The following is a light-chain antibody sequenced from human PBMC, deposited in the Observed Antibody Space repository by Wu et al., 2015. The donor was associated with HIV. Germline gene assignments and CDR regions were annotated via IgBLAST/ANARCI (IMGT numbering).Light chain of an antibody. J-gene: IGKJ5*01. CDR3: QQHTNWPLT. V-gene: IGKV3-11*01. CDR2: AAS. Sequence: VLTQSPATLSLSPGERATLSCRASRSVNSLLAWYQQKPGQPPRLLIYAASLKATGIPARFSGRGSGTDFSLIISSLEPEDSAVYYCQQHTNWPLTFGQGTRLEIQ. CDR1: RSVNSL.